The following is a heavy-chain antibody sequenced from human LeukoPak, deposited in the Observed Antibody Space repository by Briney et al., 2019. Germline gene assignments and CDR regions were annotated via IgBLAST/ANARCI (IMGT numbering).Heavy chain of an antibody. CDR2: IYYSGST. Sequence: SETLSLTCTVSGGSISSYYWSWIRQPLGKGLEWIGYIYYSGSTNYNPSLKSRVTISVDTSKNQFSLKLSSVTAADTAVYYCARVSGFWSGYPNWFDPWGQGTLVTVSS. J-gene: IGHJ5*02. CDR3: ARVSGFWSGYPNWFDP. V-gene: IGHV4-59*01. D-gene: IGHD3-3*01. CDR1: GGSISSYY.